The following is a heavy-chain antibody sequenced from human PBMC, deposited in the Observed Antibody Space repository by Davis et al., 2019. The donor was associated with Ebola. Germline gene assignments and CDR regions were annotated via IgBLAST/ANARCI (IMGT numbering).Heavy chain of an antibody. CDR3: ARVPYYGSGSYPAYYYYGMDV. V-gene: IGHV4-34*01. CDR1: GGSISNYY. D-gene: IGHD3-10*01. CDR2: INHSGST. J-gene: IGHJ6*02. Sequence: SETLSLTCTVSGGSISNYYWSWIRQPPGKGLEWIGEINHSGSTNYNPSLKSRVTISVDTSKNQFSLKLSSVTAADTAVYYCARVPYYGSGSYPAYYYYGMDVWGQGTTVTVSS.